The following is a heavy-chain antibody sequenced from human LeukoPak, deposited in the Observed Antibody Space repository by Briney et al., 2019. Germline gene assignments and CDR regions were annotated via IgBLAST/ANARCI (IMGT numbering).Heavy chain of an antibody. Sequence: SETLSLTYSVPGGSISSYYWSWLRQPAGKGLEWIGRIYTSGSTNYNPSLKSRVTMSVDTSKNQFSLKLSSVTAADTAVYYCARDIGYYDSSGYPRDAFDIWGQGTMVTVSS. J-gene: IGHJ3*02. CDR3: ARDIGYYDSSGYPRDAFDI. D-gene: IGHD3-22*01. CDR1: GGSISSYY. V-gene: IGHV4-4*07. CDR2: IYTSGST.